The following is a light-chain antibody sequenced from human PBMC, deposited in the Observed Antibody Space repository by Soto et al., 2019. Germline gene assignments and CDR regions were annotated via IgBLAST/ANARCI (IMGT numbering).Light chain of an antibody. J-gene: IGKJ5*01. Sequence: DIHMTQSPSSLSAPVGGRGTSICRACQSFSRYLDWYQQKPGKAPKLLIYAASSLHSGVPSMFSGGESGTDFTLTISGLQPEDFATYYCQHCSSVPITVGLGTRLEIK. CDR2: AAS. CDR1: QSFSRY. V-gene: IGKV1-39*01. CDR3: QHCSSVPIT.